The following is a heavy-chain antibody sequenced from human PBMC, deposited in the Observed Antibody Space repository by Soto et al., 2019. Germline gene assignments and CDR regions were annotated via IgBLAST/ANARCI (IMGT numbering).Heavy chain of an antibody. V-gene: IGHV1-69*06. Sequence: QVQLVQSGAEVKKPGSSVKVSCKASGGTFSSYAISWVRQAPGQGLEWMGGIIPIFGTANYAQKFQGRVTITADKSTSTAYMELSSLRSDDTAVYYCARVHYDFWSGTETYAFDIWGQGTMVTVSS. CDR2: IIPIFGTA. CDR1: GGTFSSYA. J-gene: IGHJ3*02. D-gene: IGHD3-3*01. CDR3: ARVHYDFWSGTETYAFDI.